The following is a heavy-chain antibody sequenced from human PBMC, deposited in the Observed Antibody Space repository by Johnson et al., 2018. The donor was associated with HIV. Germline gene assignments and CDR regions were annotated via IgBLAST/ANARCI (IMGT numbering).Heavy chain of an antibody. D-gene: IGHD3-3*01. Sequence: VQLVESGGGLVQPGGSLRLSCAASGFTFSSYWMSWVRQAPGKGLEWVANIKQDGSEKSYVDSVKGRFTISRDNAKNSLYLQMNSLRAEDTAVYYCARYSITILGGVISDAFDIWGQGTMVTVSS. CDR3: ARYSITILGGVISDAFDI. V-gene: IGHV3-7*02. CDR2: IKQDGSEK. CDR1: GFTFSSYW. J-gene: IGHJ3*02.